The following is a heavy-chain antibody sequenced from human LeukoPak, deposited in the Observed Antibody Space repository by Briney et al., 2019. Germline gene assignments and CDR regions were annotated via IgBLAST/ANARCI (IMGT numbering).Heavy chain of an antibody. CDR2: IIPIFGTA. Sequence: SVKVSCKASGGTFSGYAISWVRQAPGQGLEWMGGIIPIFGTANYAQKFQGRVTITADESTSTAYMELSSLRSEDTAVYYCARVGLAMVRGVITRPFDYWGQGTLVTVSS. V-gene: IGHV1-69*13. CDR3: ARVGLAMVRGVITRPFDY. CDR1: GGTFSGYA. J-gene: IGHJ4*02. D-gene: IGHD3-10*01.